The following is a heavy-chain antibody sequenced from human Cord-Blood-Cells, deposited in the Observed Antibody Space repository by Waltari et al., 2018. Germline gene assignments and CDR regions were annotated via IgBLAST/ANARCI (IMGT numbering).Heavy chain of an antibody. Sequence: QVQLVQSGAEVKKPGASVKVSCKASGYTFTSDDINWGRQASGQGLEWMGWMNPTSGNTGYAQQFQGRVTITRNSSRSTGCMELSSLGSEDTAVYYCARSTAGYFDYWGQGTLVTVAS. CDR1: GYTFTSDD. CDR2: MNPTSGNT. CDR3: ARSTAGYFDY. V-gene: IGHV1-8*03. J-gene: IGHJ4*02.